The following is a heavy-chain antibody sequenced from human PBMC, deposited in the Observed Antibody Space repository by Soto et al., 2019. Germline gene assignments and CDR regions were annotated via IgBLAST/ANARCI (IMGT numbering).Heavy chain of an antibody. CDR2: ISGSGGST. CDR1: GFTFSSYA. CDR3: AKGNYDILTGYSGTIDY. D-gene: IGHD3-9*01. V-gene: IGHV3-23*01. Sequence: GGSLRLSCAASGFTFSSYAMSWVRQAPGKGLEWVSAISGSGGSTYYADSVKGRFTISRDNSKNTLYLQMNSLRAEDTAVYYCAKGNYDILTGYSGTIDYWGQGTLVTVSS. J-gene: IGHJ4*02.